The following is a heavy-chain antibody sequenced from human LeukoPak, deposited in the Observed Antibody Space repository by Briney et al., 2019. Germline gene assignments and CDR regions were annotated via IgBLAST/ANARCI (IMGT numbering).Heavy chain of an antibody. V-gene: IGHV3-21*01. D-gene: IGHD6-13*01. Sequence: GGSLRLSCAASGFTFSSYSMNWVRQAPGKGLEWVSSISSSSSYIYYADSVKGRFTISRDNAKNSLYLQMNSLRAEDTAVYYCAREDGCCSWYPYYYYYMDVWGKGTTVTVSS. CDR3: AREDGCCSWYPYYYYYMDV. CDR1: GFTFSSYS. J-gene: IGHJ6*03. CDR2: ISSSSSYI.